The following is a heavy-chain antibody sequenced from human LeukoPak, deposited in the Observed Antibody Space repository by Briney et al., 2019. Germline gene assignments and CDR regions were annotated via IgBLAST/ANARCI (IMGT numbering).Heavy chain of an antibody. D-gene: IGHD2-2*01. Sequence: ASVKVSCKASGYTFTSYGISWVRQAPGQGLEWMGGIIPIFGTANYAQKFQGRVTITADESTSTAYMELSSLRSEDTAVYYCARAGYCSSTSCYNWFDPWGQGTLVTVSS. CDR3: ARAGYCSSTSCYNWFDP. CDR2: IIPIFGTA. J-gene: IGHJ5*02. CDR1: GYTFTSYG. V-gene: IGHV1-69*13.